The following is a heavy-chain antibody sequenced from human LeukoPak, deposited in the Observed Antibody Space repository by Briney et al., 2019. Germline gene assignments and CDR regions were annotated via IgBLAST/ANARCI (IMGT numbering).Heavy chain of an antibody. D-gene: IGHD6-19*01. CDR3: AREAVAGTKNCYGMDV. J-gene: IGHJ6*02. Sequence: ASVKVSCKASGYTFTSYGISWVRQAPGQGLEWMGWISAYNGNTNYAQKLQGRVTMTTDTSTSTAYMELRSLRSDDTAVYYCAREAVAGTKNCYGMDVWGQGTTVTVSS. V-gene: IGHV1-18*01. CDR2: ISAYNGNT. CDR1: GYTFTSYG.